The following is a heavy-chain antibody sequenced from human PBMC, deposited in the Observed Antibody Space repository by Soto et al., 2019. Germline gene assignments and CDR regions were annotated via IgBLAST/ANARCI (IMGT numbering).Heavy chain of an antibody. Sequence: QVQLVQSGAEVKKPGSSVKVSCKASGGTFSSYAISWVRQAPGQGLEWMGGIIPIFGTANYAQKFQGRVTITADESXXTAYMELSSLRSEDTAVYYCARARGDCYCCYYFDYWGQGTLVTVSS. CDR1: GGTFSSYA. V-gene: IGHV1-69*12. J-gene: IGHJ4*02. CDR2: IIPIFGTA. D-gene: IGHD2-21*02. CDR3: ARARGDCYCCYYFDY.